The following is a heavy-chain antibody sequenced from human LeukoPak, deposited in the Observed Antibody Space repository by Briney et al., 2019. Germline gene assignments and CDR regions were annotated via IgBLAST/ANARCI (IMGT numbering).Heavy chain of an antibody. CDR3: ARDGQQYPYYYYYGMDV. Sequence: ASVKVSCKASGGTFSSYTISWVRQAPGQGLEWMGRIIPILGIANYAQKFQGRVTITADKSTSTAYMELSSLRSEDTAVYYCARDGQQYPYYYYYGMDVWGQGPRSPSP. J-gene: IGHJ6*02. V-gene: IGHV1-69*04. CDR1: GGTFSSYT. CDR2: IIPILGIA. D-gene: IGHD2-2*01.